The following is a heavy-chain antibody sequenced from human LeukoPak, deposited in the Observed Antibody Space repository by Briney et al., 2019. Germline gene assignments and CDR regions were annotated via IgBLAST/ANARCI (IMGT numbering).Heavy chain of an antibody. D-gene: IGHD3-10*01. V-gene: IGHV6-1*01. CDR3: ARGILTTYYYGSGGSEIFDY. CDR1: GDSVSSNSAA. J-gene: IGHJ4*02. Sequence: SQTLSLTCAISGDSVSSNSAAWNWIRQSPSRGLEWLGRTYYRSKWYNDYAVSVKSRITINPDTSKNQFSLRLNSVTPEDTAVYYCARGILTTYYYGSGGSEIFDYWGQGTLVTVSS. CDR2: TYYRSKWYN.